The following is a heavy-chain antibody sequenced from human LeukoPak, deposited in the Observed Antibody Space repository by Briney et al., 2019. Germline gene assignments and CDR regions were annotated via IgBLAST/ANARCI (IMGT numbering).Heavy chain of an antibody. V-gene: IGHV3-30*18. D-gene: IGHD2-2*01. CDR3: AKAIYRYQLLWNDY. J-gene: IGHJ4*02. CDR2: ISYDGSNK. CDR1: GFTFSSYG. Sequence: PGRSLRLSCAASGFTFSSYGMHWVRQAPGKGLEWVAVISYDGSNKYYADSVKGRFTISRDNSKNTLYLQMNSLRAEDTAVNYCAKAIYRYQLLWNDYWGQGTLVTVSS.